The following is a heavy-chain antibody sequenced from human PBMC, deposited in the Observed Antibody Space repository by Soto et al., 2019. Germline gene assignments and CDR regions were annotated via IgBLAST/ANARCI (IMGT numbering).Heavy chain of an antibody. V-gene: IGHV1-8*01. CDR1: GYTFTSYD. CDR2: MNPNSGNT. D-gene: IGHD2-15*01. J-gene: IGHJ4*02. CDR3: ARGLGYCSGGSCYSY. Sequence: ASVKVSCKASGYTFTSYDINWVRQATGQGLEWMGWMNPNSGNTGYAQKFQGRVTMTRNTSISTAYMELRSLRSDDTAVYYCARGLGYCSGGSCYSYWGQGTLVTVSS.